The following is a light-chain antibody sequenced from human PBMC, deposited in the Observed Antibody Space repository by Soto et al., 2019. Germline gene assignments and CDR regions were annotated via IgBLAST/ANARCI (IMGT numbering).Light chain of an antibody. J-gene: IGLJ2*01. CDR3: QVWDSGTDQLV. CDR2: YDS. Sequence: SYELTQPPSVSVAPGETARITCEGSNIGSKSVHWYQQRPGQAPVLVIYYDSHRPSGIPEQFSGSKSGDTATLTINRVEAGDEADYYCQVWDSGTDQLVFAGGTQLTVL. CDR1: NIGSKS. V-gene: IGLV3-21*04.